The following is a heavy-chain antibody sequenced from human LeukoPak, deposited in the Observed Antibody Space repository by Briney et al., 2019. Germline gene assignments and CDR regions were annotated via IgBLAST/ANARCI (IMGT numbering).Heavy chain of an antibody. CDR2: VNHSGST. V-gene: IGHV4-34*01. CDR3: ARALSNSSGLHVAVPKFDP. D-gene: IGHD6-19*01. J-gene: IGHJ5*02. Sequence: PSETLSLTCALYGGSFSGYYWRWIRQPPGKGLEWIGEVNHSGSTNYNPSLKSRVTISVNTSKNQLSLKLSSVTAADTAVYYCARALSNSSGLHVAVPKFDPWGQGTLVTVSS. CDR1: GGSFSGYY.